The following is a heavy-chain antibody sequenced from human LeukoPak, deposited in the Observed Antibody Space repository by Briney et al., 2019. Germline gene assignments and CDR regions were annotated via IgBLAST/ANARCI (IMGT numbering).Heavy chain of an antibody. CDR1: GGSISNYY. V-gene: IGHV4-59*01. CDR2: IYYSGRT. Sequence: SETLSLTCTVSGGSISNYYWTWLRQPPGKGLEWIGYIYYSGRTNYNPSLQSRVTISVDTSTSQFSLRLSAVTAAATAVYYLAGLQPSTLNGVVTPDFFDVWGQGTLVTVSS. CDR3: AGLQPSTLNGVVTPDFFDV. D-gene: IGHD2-8*01. J-gene: IGHJ3*01.